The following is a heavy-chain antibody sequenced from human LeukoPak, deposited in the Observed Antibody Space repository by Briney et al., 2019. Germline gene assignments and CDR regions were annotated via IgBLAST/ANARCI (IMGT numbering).Heavy chain of an antibody. V-gene: IGHV1-2*02. Sequence: GASVKDSFKASGYTLTHYYIHWVRQAPGQGLEWMGWINPNSGGTNYAQKFQGRVTMTRDTSISTAYMELSRLRSDDTAVYYCAREEHCSGGSCYAFDYWGQGTLVTVSS. CDR1: GYTLTHYY. CDR3: AREEHCSGGSCYAFDY. J-gene: IGHJ4*02. CDR2: INPNSGGT. D-gene: IGHD2-15*01.